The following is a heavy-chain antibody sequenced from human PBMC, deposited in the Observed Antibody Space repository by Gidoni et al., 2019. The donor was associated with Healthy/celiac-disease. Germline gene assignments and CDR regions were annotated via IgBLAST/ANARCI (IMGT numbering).Heavy chain of an antibody. CDR2: ISSSSSYI. Sequence: EVQLVESGGGLVKPGGSLRLSCAASGFTFSSYSMNWVRQAPGKGLEWVSSISSSSSYIYYADSVKGRFTISRDNAKNSLYLQMNSLRAEDTAVYYCALLWFGEFIHRSGNGMDVWGQGTTVTVSS. CDR1: GFTFSSYS. CDR3: ALLWFGEFIHRSGNGMDV. J-gene: IGHJ6*02. V-gene: IGHV3-21*01. D-gene: IGHD3-10*01.